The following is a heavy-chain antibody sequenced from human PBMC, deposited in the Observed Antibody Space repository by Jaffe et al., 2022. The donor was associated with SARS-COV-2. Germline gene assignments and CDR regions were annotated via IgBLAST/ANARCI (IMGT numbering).Heavy chain of an antibody. CDR2: IYYSGST. J-gene: IGHJ5*02. Sequence: QVQLQESGPGLVKPSQTLSLTCTVSGGSISSGDYYWSWIRQPPGKGLEWIGYIYYSGSTYYNPSLKSRVTISVDTSKNQFSLKLSSVTAADTAVYYCARERAVWGSYQANWFDPWGQGTLVTVSS. CDR3: ARERAVWGSYQANWFDP. D-gene: IGHD3-16*02. V-gene: IGHV4-30-4*01. CDR1: GGSISSGDYY.